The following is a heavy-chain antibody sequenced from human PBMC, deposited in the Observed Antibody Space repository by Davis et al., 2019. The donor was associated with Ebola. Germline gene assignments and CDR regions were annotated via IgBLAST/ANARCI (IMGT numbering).Heavy chain of an antibody. CDR1: GGSFSGYY. V-gene: IGHV4-34*01. Sequence: GSLSLTCAVYGGSFSGYYWSWIRQPPGKGLEWIGEINHSGSTNYNPSLKSRVTISVDTSKNQFSLKLSSVTAADTAVYYCARARGISTWFDPWGQGTLVTVSS. CDR3: ARARGISTWFDP. J-gene: IGHJ5*02. CDR2: INHSGST. D-gene: IGHD3-3*01.